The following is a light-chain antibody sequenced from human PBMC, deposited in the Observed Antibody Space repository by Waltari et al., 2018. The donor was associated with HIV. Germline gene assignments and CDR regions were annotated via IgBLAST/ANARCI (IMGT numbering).Light chain of an antibody. CDR2: STN. CDR1: SGPVSTSYY. J-gene: IGLJ3*02. V-gene: IGLV8-61*01. Sequence: QTVVTQEPSFSVSPGGTVTLTCALSSGPVSTSYYPSWYQQTPGQTPRTLIYSTNTRSSGVPDRFSGSILGNKAALTITGAQADDESDYYCMLDMGSGISVFGGGTKLTVL. CDR3: MLDMGSGISV.